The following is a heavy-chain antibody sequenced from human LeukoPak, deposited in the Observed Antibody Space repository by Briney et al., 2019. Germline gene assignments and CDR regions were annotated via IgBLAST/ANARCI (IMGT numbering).Heavy chain of an antibody. Sequence: SVKVSCKASGGTFRSYAISWVRQAPGQGLEWVGGIIPIFGTANYAQKFQGRVTITTDESTSTAYMELSSLRSEDTALYYSARAAVAYCGGVCYMDVWGKGTTVTVSS. J-gene: IGHJ6*03. CDR1: GGTFRSYA. CDR3: ARAAVAYCGGVCYMDV. V-gene: IGHV1-69*05. D-gene: IGHD2-21*02. CDR2: IIPIFGTA.